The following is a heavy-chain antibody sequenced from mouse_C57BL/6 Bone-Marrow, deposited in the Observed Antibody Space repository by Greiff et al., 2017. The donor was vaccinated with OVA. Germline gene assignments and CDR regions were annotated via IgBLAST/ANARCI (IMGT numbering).Heavy chain of an antibody. J-gene: IGHJ1*03. Sequence: VQRVESGAELARPGASVKLSCKASGYTFTSYGISWVKQRTGQGLEWIGEIYPRSGNTYYNEKFKGKATLTADKSSSTAYMELRSLTSADSAVYFCARGGDGYYWYFDVGGTGTTVTVSA. CDR1: GYTFTSYG. D-gene: IGHD2-3*01. V-gene: IGHV1-81*01. CDR3: ARGGDGYYWYFDV. CDR2: IYPRSGNT.